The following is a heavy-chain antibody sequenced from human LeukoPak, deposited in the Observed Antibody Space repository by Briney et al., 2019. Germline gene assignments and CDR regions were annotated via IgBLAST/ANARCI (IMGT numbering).Heavy chain of an antibody. D-gene: IGHD3-10*01. V-gene: IGHV1-8*01. J-gene: IGHJ6*02. CDR2: MNPNSGNT. Sequence: ASVKVSCKASGYTFTSYDINWVRQATGQGLEWMGWMNPNSGNTGYAQKFQGRVTMTRNTSISTAYMELSSLRSEDTAVYYCATPSEGTMVRGEYGMDVWGQGTTVTVSS. CDR1: GYTFTSYD. CDR3: ATPSEGTMVRGEYGMDV.